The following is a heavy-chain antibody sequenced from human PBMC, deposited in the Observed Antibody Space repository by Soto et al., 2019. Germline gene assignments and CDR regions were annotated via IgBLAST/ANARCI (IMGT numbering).Heavy chain of an antibody. D-gene: IGHD2-15*01. CDR1: GFIFNEYG. CDR3: ARWGCSGSTCNLTQRSFDL. CDR2: IWYDGSNK. J-gene: IGHJ4*02. Sequence: QVQLVESGGGVVQPGRSLRLSCAASGFIFNEYGMHWVRQAPGKGLEWVAVIWYDGSNKYYADSVKGRFTFSRDNSKNTRSIQGNSLRVEDTAIYYCARWGCSGSTCNLTQRSFDLWGQETLVTVSS. V-gene: IGHV3-33*01.